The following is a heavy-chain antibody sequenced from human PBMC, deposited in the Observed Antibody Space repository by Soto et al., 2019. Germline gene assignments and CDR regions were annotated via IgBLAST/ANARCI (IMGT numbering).Heavy chain of an antibody. J-gene: IGHJ4*02. D-gene: IGHD3-9*01. CDR2: INHSGST. Sequence: QVQLQQWGAGLLKPSETLSLTCAVYGGSFSGYYWSWIRQPPGKGLEWIGEINHSGSTNYNPSLKSRVTISVDTSKNQISLQLSSVTAADAAVYYCTRGPKYYDILTGYLTRGYYFDYWGQGTLVTVSS. V-gene: IGHV4-34*01. CDR1: GGSFSGYY. CDR3: TRGPKYYDILTGYLTRGYYFDY.